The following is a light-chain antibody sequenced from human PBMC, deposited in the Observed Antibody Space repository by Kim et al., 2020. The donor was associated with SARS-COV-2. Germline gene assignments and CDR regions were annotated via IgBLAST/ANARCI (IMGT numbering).Light chain of an antibody. V-gene: IGLV6-57*03. J-gene: IGLJ3*02. CDR1: SGSIASNY. CDR3: QSYDSSKEV. Sequence: GRTVTITCTRGSGSIASNYVQWYQQRPGSAPTTVIYEDNQRPSGVPDRFSGSIDSSSNSASLTISGLKTEDEADYYCQSYDSSKEVFGGGTQLTVL. CDR2: EDN.